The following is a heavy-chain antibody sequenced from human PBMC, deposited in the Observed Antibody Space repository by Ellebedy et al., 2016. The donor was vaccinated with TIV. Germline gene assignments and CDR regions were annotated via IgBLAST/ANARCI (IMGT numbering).Heavy chain of an antibody. V-gene: IGHV3-53*01. J-gene: IGHJ4*02. CDR3: ATRGPYGDYGDD. CDR1: GFTLSRSS. Sequence: GESLKISCVASGFTLSRSSLCWVPXPPGKGLEWVSVIYCGATTYYADSVKGRFTISRDNSKNTLYLQMNSLRAEDTALYYCATRGPYGDYGDDWGQGTLVTVSS. D-gene: IGHD4-17*01. CDR2: IYCGATT.